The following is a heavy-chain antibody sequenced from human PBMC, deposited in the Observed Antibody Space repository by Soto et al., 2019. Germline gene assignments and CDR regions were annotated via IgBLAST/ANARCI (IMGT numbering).Heavy chain of an antibody. J-gene: IGHJ5*02. CDR1: GYTFVGYG. Sequence: QIQLVQSAAEVKKPGASVKVSCKTSGYTFVGYGISWVRQAPGQGLEWMGWISPYNGNTNFAQRFRGRVTLTTDTSTHIVYMDLRSLKADDTAAYYCVRDQNFFDSSGYCDHWGQGSLITVSS. D-gene: IGHD3-22*01. V-gene: IGHV1-18*04. CDR3: VRDQNFFDSSGYCDH. CDR2: ISPYNGNT.